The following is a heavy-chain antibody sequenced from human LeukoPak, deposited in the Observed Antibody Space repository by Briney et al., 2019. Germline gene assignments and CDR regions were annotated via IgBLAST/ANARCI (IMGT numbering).Heavy chain of an antibody. CDR3: ARANSYGSVRYFDY. Sequence: QSGGSLRLSCAASGFTFSSYAMHWVRQAPGKGLEGVAVISYDGSNKYYADSVKGRFTISRDNSKNTLYLQMNSLRAEDTAVYYCARANSYGSVRYFDYWGQGTLVTVSS. J-gene: IGHJ4*02. V-gene: IGHV3-30*04. CDR2: ISYDGSNK. D-gene: IGHD3-10*01. CDR1: GFTFSSYA.